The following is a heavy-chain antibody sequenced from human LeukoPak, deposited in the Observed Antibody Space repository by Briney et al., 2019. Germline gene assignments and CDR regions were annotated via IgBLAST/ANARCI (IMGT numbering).Heavy chain of an antibody. J-gene: IGHJ6*02. V-gene: IGHV3-7*01. D-gene: IGHD5-18*01. Sequence: GGSLRLSCAASGFTFSTYWMTWVRQAPGKGLEWVANIKKDGSEKYYVDSVKGRFTISRNSSKNSLYQEMNSLRAEDTAVYYCARAGIQLWSDYGMDVWGQGTTVTVSS. CDR3: ARAGIQLWSDYGMDV. CDR1: GFTFSTYW. CDR2: IKKDGSEK.